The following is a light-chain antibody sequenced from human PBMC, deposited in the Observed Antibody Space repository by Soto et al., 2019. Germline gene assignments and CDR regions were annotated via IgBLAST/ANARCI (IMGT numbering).Light chain of an antibody. J-gene: IGKJ2*01. V-gene: IGKV3-20*01. CDR1: QSIKRSY. CDR2: GAS. CDR3: HQYDNAPQT. Sequence: EIVLMQSPGTLSLSPGERATLSCRASQSIKRSYLAWYQQKTGQAPRVLIYGASNRATGIPDRFSGSGSGTDSSLTISRLEPEDFAVYYCHQYDNAPQTFGQGTKVEIK.